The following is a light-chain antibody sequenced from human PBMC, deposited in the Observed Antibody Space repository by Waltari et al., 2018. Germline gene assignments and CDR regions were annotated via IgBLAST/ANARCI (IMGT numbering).Light chain of an antibody. CDR3: CSYTGSTTPRM. Sequence: QSALTQPASVSGSPGQSITISCTGTNSDVGNYNFVSWYQQHPGKAPKLMIYEGSKRPSGVSNRFSGSKSGNTPSLTISGLRAEDEADYYCCSYTGSTTPRMFGGGTKLTVV. CDR1: NSDVGNYNF. CDR2: EGS. J-gene: IGLJ3*02. V-gene: IGLV2-23*01.